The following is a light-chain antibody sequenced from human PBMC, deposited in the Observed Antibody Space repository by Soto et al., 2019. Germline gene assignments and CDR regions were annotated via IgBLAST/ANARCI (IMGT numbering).Light chain of an antibody. CDR1: QSISSY. CDR3: QQSYSTPA. V-gene: IGKV1-39*01. J-gene: IGKJ4*01. Sequence: DIQMTQSPSSLSASVGDRVTITCRASQSISSYLNWYQQKPGQAPKLLIYAASSLQSGVPSRFSGRGYGTDFTLTTSSLQPENFATYYGQQSYSTPAFGGGTKVEIK. CDR2: AAS.